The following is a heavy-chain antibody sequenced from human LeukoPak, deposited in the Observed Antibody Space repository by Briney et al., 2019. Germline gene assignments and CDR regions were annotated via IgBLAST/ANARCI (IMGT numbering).Heavy chain of an antibody. J-gene: IGHJ4*02. CDR2: ISAYNGNT. Sequence: ASVKVSCKSSVYTFTSYGISWVRQASGQGLEGMGWISAYNGNTNYAQKLQGRVTMTTDTSTSTAYMELRSLRSDDTAVYYCARVAARTFDYWGQGTLVTVSS. D-gene: IGHD6-6*01. V-gene: IGHV1-18*01. CDR1: VYTFTSYG. CDR3: ARVAARTFDY.